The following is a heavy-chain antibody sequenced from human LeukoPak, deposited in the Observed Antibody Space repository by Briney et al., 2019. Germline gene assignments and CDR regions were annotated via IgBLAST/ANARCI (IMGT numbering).Heavy chain of an antibody. Sequence: ASVKVSCKASGYTFTGYYMHWVRQAPGQGLEWMGWINPSSGGTNYAQKFQGRVTMTRDTSISTAYMELSRLRSDDTAVYYCARDSGSRVGNYFDYWGQGTLVTVSS. CDR2: INPSSGGT. CDR1: GYTFTGYY. V-gene: IGHV1-2*02. J-gene: IGHJ4*02. D-gene: IGHD1-1*01. CDR3: ARDSGSRVGNYFDY.